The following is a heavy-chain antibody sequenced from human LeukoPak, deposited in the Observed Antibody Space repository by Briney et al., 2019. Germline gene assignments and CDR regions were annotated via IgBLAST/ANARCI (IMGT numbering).Heavy chain of an antibody. CDR3: AKDRTRIVGATFRFDY. CDR2: INSDGSST. CDR1: GFTFSIYW. V-gene: IGHV3-74*01. J-gene: IGHJ4*02. Sequence: PGGSLRLSCAASGFTFSIYWVHWVRHAPGKGLVWVSSINSDGSSTSYADSVKGRFTISRDNSQNSLYLQMNSLRADDTAVYYCAKDRTRIVGATFRFDYWGQGTLVTVSS. D-gene: IGHD1-26*01.